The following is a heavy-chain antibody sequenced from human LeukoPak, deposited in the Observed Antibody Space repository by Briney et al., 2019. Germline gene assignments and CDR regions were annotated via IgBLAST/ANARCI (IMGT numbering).Heavy chain of an antibody. CDR1: GYTFTGCY. Sequence: ASVKVSCKASGYTFTGCYMHWVRQAPGQGLEWMGWINPNSGGTNYAQKFQGRVTMTRDTSISTAYMELSRLRSDDTAVYYCARGEYCTNGVCYHNWFDPWGQGTLVTVSS. D-gene: IGHD2-8*01. J-gene: IGHJ5*02. CDR3: ARGEYCTNGVCYHNWFDP. V-gene: IGHV1-2*02. CDR2: INPNSGGT.